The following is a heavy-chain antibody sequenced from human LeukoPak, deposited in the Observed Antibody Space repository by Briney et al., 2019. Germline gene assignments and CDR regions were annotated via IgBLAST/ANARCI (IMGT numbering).Heavy chain of an antibody. CDR3: AKERIWFGDLGHAFDI. D-gene: IGHD3-10*01. Sequence: GGSLRLSCAASGFTFDDYAMHWVRQAPGKGLEWVSGISWNSGSIGYADSVKGRFTISRDNAKNSLYLQMNSLRAEDTALYYCAKERIWFGDLGHAFDIWGQGTMVTLSS. CDR2: ISWNSGSI. J-gene: IGHJ3*02. V-gene: IGHV3-9*01. CDR1: GFTFDDYA.